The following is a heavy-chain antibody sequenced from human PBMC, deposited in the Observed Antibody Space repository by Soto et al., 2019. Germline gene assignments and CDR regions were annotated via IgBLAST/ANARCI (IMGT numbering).Heavy chain of an antibody. J-gene: IGHJ6*02. V-gene: IGHV1-69*01. CDR3: ARGVIAAPALGYYYGIDV. CDR2: IIPIFGTA. CDR1: GGTFSSYA. D-gene: IGHD6-13*01. Sequence: QVQLVQSGAEVKKPGSSVKVSCKASGGTFSSYAISWVRQAPGQGLEWMGGIIPIFGTANYAQKFQGRVTITADESTSTAYMELSSLRSEDTAVYYCARGVIAAPALGYYYGIDVWGQGTTVTVSS.